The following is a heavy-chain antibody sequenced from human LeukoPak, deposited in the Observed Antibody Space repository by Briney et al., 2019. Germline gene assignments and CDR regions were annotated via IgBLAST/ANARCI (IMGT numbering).Heavy chain of an antibody. CDR2: ITWDGGST. D-gene: IGHD3-22*01. V-gene: IGHV3-43*01. J-gene: IGHJ4*02. Sequence: GGSLRLSCAASGFTFDRFTIHWVRQAPGKGLEWVSLITWDGGSTYYADSVKGRFTISRDNAKNSLYLQMNSLRAEDTALYYCARSYYDSSGYYYYFDYWGQGTLVTVSS. CDR3: ARSYYDSSGYYYYFDY. CDR1: GFTFDRFT.